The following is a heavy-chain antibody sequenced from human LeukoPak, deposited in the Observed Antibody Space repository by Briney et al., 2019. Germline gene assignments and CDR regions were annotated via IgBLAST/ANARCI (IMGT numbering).Heavy chain of an antibody. J-gene: IGHJ6*02. V-gene: IGHV3-23*01. CDR1: GFTFSSYA. Sequence: PGGSLRLSCAASGFTFSSYAMSWVRQAPGKGLEWVSGISGSGGGTYYADSVKGRFTTSRDNSKNMLYLQMNSLRDEDTAVYYCARVGPLWFGELFTPLPYYYYYGMDVWGQGTTVTVSS. D-gene: IGHD3-10*01. CDR3: ARVGPLWFGELFTPLPYYYYYGMDV. CDR2: ISGSGGGT.